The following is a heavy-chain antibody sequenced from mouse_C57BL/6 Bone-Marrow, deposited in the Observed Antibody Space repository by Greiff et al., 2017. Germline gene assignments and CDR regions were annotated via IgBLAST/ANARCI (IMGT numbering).Heavy chain of an antibody. J-gene: IGHJ2*01. CDR1: GYAFTNYL. CDR3: ARETRLDYFDY. V-gene: IGHV1-54*01. CDR2: INPGSGGT. D-gene: IGHD2-4*01. Sequence: VKLQESGAELVRPGTSVKVSCKASGYAFTNYLIEWVKQRPGQGLEWIGVINPGSGGTNYNEKFKGKATLTADKSSSTAYMQLSSLTSEDSAVYFCARETRLDYFDYWGQGTTLTVSS.